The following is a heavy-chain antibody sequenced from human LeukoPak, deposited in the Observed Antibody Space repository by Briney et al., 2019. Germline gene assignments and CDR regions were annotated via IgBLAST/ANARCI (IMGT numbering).Heavy chain of an antibody. CDR1: GGSISSYY. CDR3: ARGSTVTYYYMDV. V-gene: IGHV4-59*01. D-gene: IGHD4-17*01. Sequence: TPSETLSLTCTVSGGSISSYYWSWIRQPPGKGLEWIGYIYYSGSTNYNPSLKSRVTISVDTSKNQFSLKLSSVTAADTAMYYCARGSTVTYYYMDVWGKGTTVTVSS. CDR2: IYYSGST. J-gene: IGHJ6*03.